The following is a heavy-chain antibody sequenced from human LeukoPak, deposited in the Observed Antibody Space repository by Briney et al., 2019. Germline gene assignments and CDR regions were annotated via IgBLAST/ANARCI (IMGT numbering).Heavy chain of an antibody. V-gene: IGHV3-21*01. Sequence: GESLTLSCEASGFNFSRYSMNCVRPGPGKRREGIASICRSSSNIYYADSVKGRFTISRDNAKNSLYLQMNSLRAEDTAVYYCARYYYGSGSHYYYMDVWGKGTTVTVSS. CDR3: ARYYYGSGSHYYYMDV. J-gene: IGHJ6*03. CDR1: GFNFSRYS. D-gene: IGHD3-10*01. CDR2: ICRSSSNI.